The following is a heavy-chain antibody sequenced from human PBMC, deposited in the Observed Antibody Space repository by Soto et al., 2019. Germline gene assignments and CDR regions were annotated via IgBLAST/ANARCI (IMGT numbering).Heavy chain of an antibody. CDR3: ARGVGSGSYYNQYNWFDP. D-gene: IGHD3-10*01. Sequence: EAPAKVSCKASGYTYTNYGMSWVRQAPGQGLEWMGWINVYNGNTKYAQKVQGRVTMTTDTSTSTAYMELRSLRSDDTAVYYCARGVGSGSYYNQYNWFDPWGQGTLVTVSS. CDR1: GYTYTNYG. J-gene: IGHJ5*02. V-gene: IGHV1-18*01. CDR2: INVYNGNT.